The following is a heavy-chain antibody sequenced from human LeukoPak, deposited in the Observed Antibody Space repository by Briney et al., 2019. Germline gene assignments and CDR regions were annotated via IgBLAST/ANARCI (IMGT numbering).Heavy chain of an antibody. D-gene: IGHD5-12*01. Sequence: ASVTVSCKAAGYTFIGNFIHWVRQAPGQGLEWMGWINPNSGGTQYAERFQGRVTMTRDTSINTAYMELSGLTSDDTVVYYCVRVYSGYENFDYWGQRTLVTVSS. V-gene: IGHV1-2*02. CDR1: GYTFIGNF. CDR3: VRVYSGYENFDY. J-gene: IGHJ4*02. CDR2: INPNSGGT.